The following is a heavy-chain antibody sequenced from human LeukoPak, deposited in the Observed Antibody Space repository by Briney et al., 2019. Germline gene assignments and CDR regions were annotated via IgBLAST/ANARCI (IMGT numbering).Heavy chain of an antibody. V-gene: IGHV3-21*01. CDR2: ISSSSSYI. CDR3: ARGRPTYYYDSSGYYDFDY. CDR1: GFTFSSYS. Sequence: GGSLRLSCAASGFTFSSYSMNWVRQAPGKGLEWVSSISSSSSYIYYADSVKGRFTISRDNAKNSLYLQMNSLRAEDTAVYYCARGRPTYYYDSSGYYDFDYWGQGTLVTVSS. J-gene: IGHJ4*02. D-gene: IGHD3-22*01.